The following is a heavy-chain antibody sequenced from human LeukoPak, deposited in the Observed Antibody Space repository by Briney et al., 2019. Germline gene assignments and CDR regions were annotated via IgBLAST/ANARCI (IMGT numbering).Heavy chain of an antibody. CDR1: GYTFTDFA. V-gene: IGHV1-3*01. CDR3: VRDCPYGSGIVRFDY. J-gene: IGHJ4*02. CDR2: INAANGNT. D-gene: IGHD3-10*01. Sequence: PWASVKVSCKASGYTFTDFAIHWVRQAPGQRLEWMGWINAANGNTKSSQRFHDRVTITRDTSASTAYLQLTRLKSEDTAVYYCVRDCPYGSGIVRFDYWGQGTLVTVSS.